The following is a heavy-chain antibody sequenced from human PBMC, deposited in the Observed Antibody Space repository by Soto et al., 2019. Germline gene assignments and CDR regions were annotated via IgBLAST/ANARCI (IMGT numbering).Heavy chain of an antibody. CDR2: INENGANT. J-gene: IGHJ4*02. V-gene: IGHV3-23*01. CDR1: GFSFCDRP. CDR3: VSCVSAHFDF. D-gene: IGHD2-8*01. Sequence: GGSLRLSCAASGFSFCDRPMSWVRQAPGKALEWVSAINENGANTHYPDSVKGRFTISRDHSQNTVYLQMNSLRADDTALYYWVSCVSAHFDFWGRGTLVTVSS.